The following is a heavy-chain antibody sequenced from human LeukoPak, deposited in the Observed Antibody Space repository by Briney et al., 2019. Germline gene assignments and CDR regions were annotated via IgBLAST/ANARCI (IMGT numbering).Heavy chain of an antibody. J-gene: IGHJ4*02. D-gene: IGHD5-18*01. CDR2: INHSGST. V-gene: IGHV4-34*01. CDR3: ASERYSYGSFDY. Sequence: SETLSLTCAVYGGSFSGYYWSWTRQPPGKGLEWIGEINHSGSTNYNPSLKSRVTISVDTSKNQFSLKLSSVTAADTAVYYCASERYSYGSFDYWGQGTLVTVSS. CDR1: GGSFSGYY.